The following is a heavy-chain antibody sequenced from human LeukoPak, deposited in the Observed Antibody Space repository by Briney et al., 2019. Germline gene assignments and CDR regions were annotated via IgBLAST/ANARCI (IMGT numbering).Heavy chain of an antibody. Sequence: ASVKVSCKASGGTFSSYAISWVRQAPGQGLEWMGGIIPIFGTANYAQKFQGRVTITADKSTSTAYMELSSLRSEDTAVYYCASEQENYDFWSGYSHWGQGTLVTVSS. D-gene: IGHD3-3*01. CDR1: GGTFSSYA. CDR3: ASEQENYDFWSGYSH. V-gene: IGHV1-69*06. CDR2: IIPIFGTA. J-gene: IGHJ4*02.